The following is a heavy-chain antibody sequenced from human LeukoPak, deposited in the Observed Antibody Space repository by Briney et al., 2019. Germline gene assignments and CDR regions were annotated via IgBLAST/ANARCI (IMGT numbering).Heavy chain of an antibody. Sequence: PSETLSLTCAVYGGSFSGYYWSWIRQPPGQGLEWIGEINHSGSTNYNPSLKSRVTISVDTSKNQFSLKLSSVTAADTAVYYCARGGITMIVVVTEPNYYMDVWGKGTTVTVS. J-gene: IGHJ6*03. CDR2: INHSGST. D-gene: IGHD3-22*01. CDR3: ARGGITMIVVVTEPNYYMDV. CDR1: GGSFSGYY. V-gene: IGHV4-34*01.